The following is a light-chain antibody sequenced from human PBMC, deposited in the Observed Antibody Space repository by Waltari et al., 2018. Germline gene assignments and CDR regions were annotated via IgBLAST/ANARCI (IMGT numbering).Light chain of an antibody. CDR2: DAS. V-gene: IGKV3D-20*01. Sequence: EIVLTQSPATLSLSPGERATLSCRASQTVRSNYLAWYQQKSGLAPRLLLYDASQRATGIPDRFSGSGYGTDFTLTITRLEPEDFAVYFCQQYLSSPWTFGLGTKVEIK. CDR1: QTVRSNY. J-gene: IGKJ1*01. CDR3: QQYLSSPWT.